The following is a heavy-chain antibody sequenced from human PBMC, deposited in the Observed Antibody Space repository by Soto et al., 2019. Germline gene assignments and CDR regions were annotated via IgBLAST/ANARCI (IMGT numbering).Heavy chain of an antibody. D-gene: IGHD2-15*01. CDR2: VYSSGST. V-gene: IGHV4-4*07. J-gene: IGHJ5*02. Sequence: SDTLSLTCSVSGGSINSYWWSWIRQPAGKGLEWVVRVYSSGSTDYNPSLNSRATLSVETSKNQFSLKLSSVTAADTAVYYCATLGRYCSGGSCAAYWFDPWGQGTLVTVS. CDR3: ATLGRYCSGGSCAAYWFDP. CDR1: GGSINSYW.